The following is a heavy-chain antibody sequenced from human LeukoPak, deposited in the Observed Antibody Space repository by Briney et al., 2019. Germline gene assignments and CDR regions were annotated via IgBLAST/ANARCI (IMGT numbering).Heavy chain of an antibody. V-gene: IGHV3-9*01. D-gene: IGHD3-22*01. CDR1: GFTFDDYA. CDR2: ISWNSGSI. CDR3: AKDIGPNYYDSCGALYCGMDV. Sequence: GRSLRLSCAASGFTFDDYAMHWVRQAPGKGLEWVSGISWNSGSIGYADSVKGRFTISRDNAKNSLYLQMNSLRAEDTALYYCAKDIGPNYYDSCGALYCGMDVWGQGTTVTVSS. J-gene: IGHJ6*02.